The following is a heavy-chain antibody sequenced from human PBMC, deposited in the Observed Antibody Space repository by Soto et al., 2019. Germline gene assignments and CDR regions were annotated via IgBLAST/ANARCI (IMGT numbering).Heavy chain of an antibody. J-gene: IGHJ4*02. CDR1: GFTFSSYA. V-gene: IGHV3-23*01. Sequence: GGSLRLSWAASGFTFSSYAMNWVRRAPGKGLEWVSVISGSGDSTYYADSVKGRFTISRDNSKNTLYLQMNSLRAEDTAVYYCAKRATGTYFDYWGQGTLVTVSS. CDR3: AKRATGTYFDY. D-gene: IGHD1-1*01. CDR2: ISGSGDST.